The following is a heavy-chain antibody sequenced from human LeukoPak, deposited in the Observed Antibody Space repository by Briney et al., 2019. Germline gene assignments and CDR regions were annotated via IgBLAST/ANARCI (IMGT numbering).Heavy chain of an antibody. CDR1: GFTISSDA. D-gene: IGHD1/OR15-1a*01. J-gene: IGHJ4*02. Sequence: GGSLRLSCAASGFTISSDALTWVRLGPGRRLEWVSAISGSKTNYAESVKGRFTISRDDSNNMLYLQMTSLRAEDTAVYYCVKRRSRNTGPFDYWGQGTLVTVSP. CDR2: ISGSKT. CDR3: VKRRSRNTGPFDY. V-gene: IGHV3-23*01.